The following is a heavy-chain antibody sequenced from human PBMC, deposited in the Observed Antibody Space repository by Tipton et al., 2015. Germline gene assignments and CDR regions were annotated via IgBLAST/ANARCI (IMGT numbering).Heavy chain of an antibody. D-gene: IGHD6-13*01. Sequence: LRLSCTISTYSISRDSYWGWIRQPPGKGLEWIGSILHRGTTYYNPSLRSRVSPSIDTSSNQFSLSLTSVTAADTAHYYCARHVFIQGSWYQWFDPWGQGTLVTVS. J-gene: IGHJ5*02. CDR1: TYSISRDSY. V-gene: IGHV4-38-2*02. CDR2: ILHRGTT. CDR3: ARHVFIQGSWYQWFDP.